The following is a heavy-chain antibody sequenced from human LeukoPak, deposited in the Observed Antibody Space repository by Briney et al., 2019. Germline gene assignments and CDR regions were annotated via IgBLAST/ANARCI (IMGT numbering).Heavy chain of an antibody. D-gene: IGHD3-9*01. CDR2: MNPNSGNT. J-gene: IGHJ6*02. V-gene: IGHV1-8*01. Sequence: ASVKVSCKASGYSFTSYDINWVRQATGQGLEWMGWMNPNSGNTGYAQKFQGRVTMTRNTSISTAYMELSSLRSEDTAVYYCARYDILTANYYYYGMGVWGQGTTVTVSS. CDR1: GYSFTSYD. CDR3: ARYDILTANYYYYGMGV.